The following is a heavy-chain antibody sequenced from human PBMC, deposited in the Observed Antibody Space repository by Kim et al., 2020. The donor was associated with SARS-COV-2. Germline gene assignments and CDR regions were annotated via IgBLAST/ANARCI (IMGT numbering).Heavy chain of an antibody. Sequence: GGSLRLSCASSDFTFSDSAMHWVRQASGKGLEWVGRIRSKSNSYASAYAASVKGRFTISRDDSKNTAHLQMNSLKTEYTAVYYCTRVPGTTSAFWYAFD. CDR3: TRVPGTTSAFWYAFD. V-gene: IGHV3-73*01. J-gene: IGHJ3*02. CDR1: DFTFSDSA. D-gene: IGHD1-1*01. CDR2: IRSKSNSYAS.